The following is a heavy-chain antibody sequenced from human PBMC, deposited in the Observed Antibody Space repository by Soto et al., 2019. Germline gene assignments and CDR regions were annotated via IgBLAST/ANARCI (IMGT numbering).Heavy chain of an antibody. CDR3: ARGSGPNDAFDI. CDR2: IYYSGST. V-gene: IGHV4-61*01. Sequence: QVQLQESGPGLVKPSETLSLTCTVSGGSVSSGSYYWSWIRQPPGKGLEWIGYIYYSGSTNYNPPRKSRVTISVDTSKNQLSLKLSSVTAADTAVYYCARGSGPNDAFDIWCQGNRVTVSS. J-gene: IGHJ3*02. D-gene: IGHD2-15*01. CDR1: GGSVSSGSYY.